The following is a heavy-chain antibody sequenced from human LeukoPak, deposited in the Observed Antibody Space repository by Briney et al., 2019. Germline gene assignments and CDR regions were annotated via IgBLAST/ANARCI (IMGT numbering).Heavy chain of an antibody. V-gene: IGHV4-59*08. J-gene: IGHJ4*02. Sequence: SETLSLTCTVSGDSVNSPYYWSWIRQSPGKGLEWVAYILYRGTATSSPSLRSRVTMSIDTSMYQFSLRLSSVTAADTAVYYCARHNKILTGYYFDQWGQGTLVTVSS. CDR3: ARHNKILTGYYFDQ. CDR1: GDSVNSPYY. CDR2: ILYRGTA. D-gene: IGHD3-9*01.